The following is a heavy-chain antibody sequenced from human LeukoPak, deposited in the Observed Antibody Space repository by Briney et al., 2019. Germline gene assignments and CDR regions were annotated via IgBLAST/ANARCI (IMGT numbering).Heavy chain of an antibody. CDR3: ARDDSSGYYGY. D-gene: IGHD3-22*01. J-gene: IGHJ4*02. V-gene: IGHV3-21*01. CDR2: ISSSSSSYI. Sequence: GGSLRLSCAASGFTFSNYNMNWVRQAPGKGLEWVSSISSSSSSYIYYADSVKGRFTISRDNAKNSLYLQMNSLRAEDTAVYYCARDDSSGYYGYWGQGTLVTVSS. CDR1: GFTFSNYN.